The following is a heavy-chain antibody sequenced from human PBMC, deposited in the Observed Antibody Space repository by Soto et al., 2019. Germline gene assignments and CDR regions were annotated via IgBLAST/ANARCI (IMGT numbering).Heavy chain of an antibody. Sequence: EWRGGFDPADVETIYGQKVEGRVTMTEDTSTDTAYMELSRLRSDDTAVYYCARGSAVAGTRYYYGMDVWGQGTTVTVSS. V-gene: IGHV1-24*01. J-gene: IGHJ6*02. CDR3: ARGSAVAGTRYYYGMDV. D-gene: IGHD6-19*01. CDR2: FDPADVET.